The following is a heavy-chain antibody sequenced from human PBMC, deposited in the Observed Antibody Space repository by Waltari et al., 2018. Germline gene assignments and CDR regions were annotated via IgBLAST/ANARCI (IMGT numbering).Heavy chain of an antibody. CDR3: ARGPDFGSGYYMVPFDY. CDR2: INPKSGGA. CDR1: GYNFTGHY. V-gene: IGHV1-2*02. Sequence: QVQLVQSGAEVKKPGASVKVSCKASGYNFTGHYMNWVRQAPGQGLEWMGWINPKSGGANYTQTFQGRVTITKDTSISTAYMELNRLRSDDTAMYYCARGPDFGSGYYMVPFDYWGQGTLVTVSS. D-gene: IGHD3-3*01. J-gene: IGHJ4*02.